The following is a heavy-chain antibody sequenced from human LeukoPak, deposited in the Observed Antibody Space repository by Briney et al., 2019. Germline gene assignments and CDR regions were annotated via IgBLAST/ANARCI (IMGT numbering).Heavy chain of an antibody. CDR3: ARPLIAAPGTPYYYYGMDV. V-gene: IGHV3-64*01. CDR2: ISNDGGST. J-gene: IGHJ6*02. D-gene: IGHD6-13*01. Sequence: GGSLRLSCAASGFTFSSYAMHWVRQAPGKGLEYVSAISNDGGSTYYANSVKGRFTISRDNSKNTLYLQMGSLRVEDMAVYYCARPLIAAPGTPYYYYGMDVWGQGTTVTVSS. CDR1: GFTFSSYA.